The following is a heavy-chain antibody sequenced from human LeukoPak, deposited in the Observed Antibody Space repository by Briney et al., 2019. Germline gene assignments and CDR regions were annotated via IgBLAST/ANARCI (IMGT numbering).Heavy chain of an antibody. D-gene: IGHD1-26*01. CDR2: ISSSGGTI. CDR1: GFTFSDYY. V-gene: IGHV3-11*04. J-gene: IGHJ4*02. Sequence: GGSLRLSCAASGFTFSDYYMTWIRQAPGQGPEWISYISSSGGTIFYADSVKGRFTISRDNGKNSLYLQMNSLRAEDTAVYYCATGPSGYFSSYWGQGTLVTVSS. CDR3: ATGPSGYFSSY.